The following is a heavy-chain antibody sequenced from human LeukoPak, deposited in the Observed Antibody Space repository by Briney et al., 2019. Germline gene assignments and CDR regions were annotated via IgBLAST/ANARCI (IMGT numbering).Heavy chain of an antibody. V-gene: IGHV4-59*08. D-gene: IGHD3-22*01. CDR2: IYYNGST. CDR3: ARHKLYDSSGYYLTPRPYYFDF. Sequence: KPSETLSLTCAVSGGSISRYFWSWIRQPPGKGLEWIGYIYYNGSTNYNPSLESRLTISVDTSMNQFSLKLKSVTAADTAVYFCARHKLYDSSGYYLTPRPYYFDFWGQGTLVTVSS. J-gene: IGHJ4*02. CDR1: GGSISRYF.